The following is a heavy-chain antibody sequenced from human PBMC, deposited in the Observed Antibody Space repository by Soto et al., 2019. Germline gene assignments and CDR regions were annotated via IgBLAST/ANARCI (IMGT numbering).Heavy chain of an antibody. CDR2: IWYDGISK. D-gene: IGHD1-26*01. V-gene: IGHV3-33*01. Sequence: PGASLTLSRAASGFTYSSYVMNWLRQAPGQGLYWVGVIWYDGISKYYADSVKGRFTISRDTSKNTLYLQMNCLRTEDAAVYYCARSPMTVIVGATPLAFVDWGQASLVNICS. J-gene: IGHJ4*02. CDR3: ARSPMTVIVGATPLAFVD. CDR1: GFTYSSYV.